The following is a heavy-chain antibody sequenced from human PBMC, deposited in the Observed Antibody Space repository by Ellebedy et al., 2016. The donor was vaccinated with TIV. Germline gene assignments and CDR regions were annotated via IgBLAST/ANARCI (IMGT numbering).Heavy chain of an antibody. J-gene: IGHJ3*02. CDR1: GFTFSSYW. V-gene: IGHV3-7*03. CDR2: IKEDGGEQ. CDR3: AKPRRVGQQTDAFDI. Sequence: GGSLRLXCAASGFTFSSYWMSWVRQAPGKGLEWVANIKEDGGEQYYVDSVKGRFTISRDNAKNSLYLQMNSLRAEDTALYYCAKPRRVGQQTDAFDIWGQGTMVTVSS. D-gene: IGHD6-13*01.